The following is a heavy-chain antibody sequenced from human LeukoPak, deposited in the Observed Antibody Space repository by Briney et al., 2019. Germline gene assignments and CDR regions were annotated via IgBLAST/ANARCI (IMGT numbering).Heavy chain of an antibody. J-gene: IGHJ1*01. V-gene: IGHV4-34*01. Sequence: PSETLSLTCAVYGGSFSGYYWSWIRQPPGKGLEWIGEINHSGSTNYNPSLKSRVTISVDTSKNQFSLKLSSVTAADTAVYYCARVRRRYTEYFQHWGQGTLVTVPS. CDR1: GGSFSGYY. CDR2: INHSGST. D-gene: IGHD1-1*01. CDR3: ARVRRRYTEYFQH.